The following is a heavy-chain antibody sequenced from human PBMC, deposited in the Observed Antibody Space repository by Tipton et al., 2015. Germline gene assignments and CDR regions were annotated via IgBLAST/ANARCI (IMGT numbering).Heavy chain of an antibody. V-gene: IGHV3-13*01. Sequence: SLRLSCAASGFTFSRYDMYWVRQASGKGLEWVSTIGTDGDTYYQDSVKGRFTISRENAKNSLYLRMTSLRVGDTAVYYCVRVPDMDSYGYNYGMDVWGQGTTVTVSS. J-gene: IGHJ6*02. CDR1: GFTFSRYD. CDR2: IGTDGDT. D-gene: IGHD5-18*01. CDR3: VRVPDMDSYGYNYGMDV.